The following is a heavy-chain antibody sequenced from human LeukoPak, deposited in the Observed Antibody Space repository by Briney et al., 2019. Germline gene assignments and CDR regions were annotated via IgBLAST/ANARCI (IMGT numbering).Heavy chain of an antibody. CDR3: ARQRQGADFDWFREGPSGAFDI. CDR2: IYYSGST. Sequence: PSETLSLTCTVSGGSISSSSYYWGWIRQPPGKGLEWIGSIYYSGSTYYNPSLKSRVTISVDTSKNQFSLKLSSVTAADTAVYYCARQRQGADFDWFREGPSGAFDIWGQGTMVTVSS. V-gene: IGHV4-39*01. D-gene: IGHD3-9*01. J-gene: IGHJ3*02. CDR1: GGSISSSSYY.